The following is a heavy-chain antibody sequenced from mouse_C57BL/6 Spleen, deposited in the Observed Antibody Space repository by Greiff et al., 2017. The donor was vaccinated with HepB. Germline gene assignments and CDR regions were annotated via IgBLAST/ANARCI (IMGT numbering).Heavy chain of an antibody. J-gene: IGHJ4*01. CDR1: GYTFTSYW. CDR3: ARHGYYDGYAMDY. Sequence: QVQLQQSGAELVRPGSSVKLSCKASGYTFTSYWMDWVKQRPGQGLEWIGNIYPSDSETHYNQKFKDKATLTVDKSSSTAYMQLSSLTSEDSAVYYCARHGYYDGYAMDYWGQGTSVTVSS. V-gene: IGHV1-61*01. D-gene: IGHD2-3*01. CDR2: IYPSDSET.